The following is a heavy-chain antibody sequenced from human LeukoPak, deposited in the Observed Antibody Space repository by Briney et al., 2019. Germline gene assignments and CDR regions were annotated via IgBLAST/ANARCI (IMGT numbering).Heavy chain of an antibody. V-gene: IGHV4-61*01. CDR1: GGSISSGSYY. CDR2: IYYSGST. D-gene: IGHD2-2*01. J-gene: IGHJ3*02. Sequence: PSETLSLTCTVSGGSISSGSYYWTWIRQPPGKGLECIGYIYYSGSTNYNPSLKSRVTIPVDTSKNQFSLKLSSVTAADTAVYYCARRGLGYCSSSSCLPYAFDIWGQGTMVTVSS. CDR3: ARRGLGYCSSSSCLPYAFDI.